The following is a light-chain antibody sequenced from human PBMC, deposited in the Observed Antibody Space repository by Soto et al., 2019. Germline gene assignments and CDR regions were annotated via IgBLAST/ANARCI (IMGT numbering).Light chain of an antibody. CDR3: QQRSNWPT. J-gene: IGKJ1*01. CDR2: DAS. CDR1: QSVSSY. Sequence: EILMTQSPGTRPLSPGERATLSCRASQSVSSYLAWYPQKPGQAPRLLIYDASNRATGIPTRFSGSWSRTVFTLTISSLEPEDFAVYYYQQRSNWPTFGQGTKVDIK. V-gene: IGKV3-11*01.